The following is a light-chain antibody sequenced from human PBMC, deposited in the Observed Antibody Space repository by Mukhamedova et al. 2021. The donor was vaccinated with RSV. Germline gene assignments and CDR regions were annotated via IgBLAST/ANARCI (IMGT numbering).Light chain of an antibody. Sequence: WYQRRVHGKAPQILIYAASTLQSGVPSRFSGSGSGTDFTLTITNLQPEDFATYYCQQSYSVPLYTFGQGTKVEIK. J-gene: IGKJ2*01. CDR3: QQSYSVPLYT. CDR2: AAS. V-gene: IGKV1-39*01.